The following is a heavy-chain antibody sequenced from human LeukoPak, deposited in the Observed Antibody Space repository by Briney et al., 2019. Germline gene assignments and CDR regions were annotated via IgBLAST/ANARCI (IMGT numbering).Heavy chain of an antibody. D-gene: IGHD4-17*01. CDR1: GFTFSSDS. CDR2: ISYTSSYI. CDR3: AREGLYGDYAGH. J-gene: IGHJ4*02. Sequence: GGSLRLSCAASGFTFSSDSMSWVRQAPGKGLEWVSSISYTSSYIYYADSVKGRFTISRDNAKTSLFLKMNSLSAEDTAVYYCAREGLYGDYAGHWGQGTLVTVSS. V-gene: IGHV3-21*01.